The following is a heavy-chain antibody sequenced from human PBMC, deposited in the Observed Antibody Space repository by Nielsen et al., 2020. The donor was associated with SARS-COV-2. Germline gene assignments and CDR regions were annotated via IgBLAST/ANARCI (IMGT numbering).Heavy chain of an antibody. Sequence: SETLSLTCTVSGGSISRYYWSWIRQPPGKGLEWIGESNHGGNTTYNPSLKSRVTVSLDTSKNQFSLKLSSVTAADTAVYYCARLRFLEWLSSGYYSYGMDVWGQGTTVTVSS. CDR2: SNHGGNT. J-gene: IGHJ6*02. D-gene: IGHD3-3*01. CDR1: GGSISRYY. CDR3: ARLRFLEWLSSGYYSYGMDV. V-gene: IGHV4-34*01.